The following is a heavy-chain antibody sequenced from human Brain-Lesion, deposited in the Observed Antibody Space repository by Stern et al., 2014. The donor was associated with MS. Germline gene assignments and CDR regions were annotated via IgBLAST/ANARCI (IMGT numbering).Heavy chain of an antibody. V-gene: IGHV4-61*02. CDR2: IFNSGST. CDR3: ARGRVVPGFQYYATDV. J-gene: IGHJ6*02. D-gene: IGHD2-2*01. Sequence: VQLQESGPGLVKPSQTLSLSCTVSGGSISSGGYYWSWIRQPAGKGLEWIGRIFNSGSTSYNPSPKSRVTLSKNTSKNQFSLRLNSMTAADTAVYYCARGRVVPGFQYYATDVWGQGTTVIVSS. CDR1: GGSISSGGYY.